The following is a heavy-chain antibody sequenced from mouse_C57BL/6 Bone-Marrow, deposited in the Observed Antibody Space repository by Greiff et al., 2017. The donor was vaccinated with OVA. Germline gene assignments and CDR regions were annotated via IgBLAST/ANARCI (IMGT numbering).Heavy chain of an antibody. J-gene: IGHJ2*01. D-gene: IGHD3-2*02. V-gene: IGHV1-61*01. Sequence: VQLQQPGAELVRPGSSVKLSCKASGYTFTSYWMDWVKQRPGQGLEWIGNIYPSDSETHYNQKFKDKATLTVDKSSSTAYMQLSSLTSEDSAVYDCARGTAQDRGDYLDYWGQGTTLTVSS. CDR3: ARGTAQDRGDYLDY. CDR1: GYTFTSYW. CDR2: IYPSDSET.